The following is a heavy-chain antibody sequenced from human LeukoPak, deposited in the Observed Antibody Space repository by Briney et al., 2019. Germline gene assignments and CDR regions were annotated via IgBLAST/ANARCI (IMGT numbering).Heavy chain of an antibody. CDR1: GYTFTSYD. CDR2: MNPNSGNT. CDR3: ALFNGAKRGYSYDPFDY. Sequence: GASVKVSCKASGYTFTSYDINWVRQTTGQGLEWMGWMNPNSGNTGYAQKFQGRVTMTRNTSISTAYMELSSLRSEDTAVYYCALFNGAKRGYSYDPFDYWGQGTLVTVSS. D-gene: IGHD5-18*01. V-gene: IGHV1-8*01. J-gene: IGHJ4*02.